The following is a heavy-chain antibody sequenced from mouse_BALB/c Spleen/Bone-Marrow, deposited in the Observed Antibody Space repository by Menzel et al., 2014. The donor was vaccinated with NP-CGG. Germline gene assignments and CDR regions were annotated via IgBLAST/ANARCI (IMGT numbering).Heavy chain of an antibody. CDR1: GFDFRRYW. CDR3: ERLSYYGRFAY. CDR2: INPDSSTI. J-gene: IGHJ3*01. D-gene: IGHD1-1*01. V-gene: IGHV4-1*02. Sequence: EVQLVESGGGLVQPGGSLKLSCAASGFDFRRYWMSWVRQAPGKGLEWIGQINPDSSTINYTPSLKDNFIISRDNAKNTLYLQRSKVRSEATTLYYCERLSYYGRFAYWGQGTLVAVSA.